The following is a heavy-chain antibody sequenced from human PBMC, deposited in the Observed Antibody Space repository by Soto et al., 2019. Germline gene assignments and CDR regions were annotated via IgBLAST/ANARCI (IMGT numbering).Heavy chain of an antibody. CDR3: ASLYYYDSSGYYYHY. CDR1: GGTFSSYA. CDR2: IIPIFGTA. J-gene: IGHJ4*02. V-gene: IGHV1-69*13. D-gene: IGHD3-22*01. Sequence: GASVKVSCKASGGTFSSYAISWVRQAPGQGLEWMGGIIPIFGTANYAQKFQGRVTITADESTSTAYMELSSLRSEDTAVYYCASLYYYDSSGYYYHYSGQGTLVTVSS.